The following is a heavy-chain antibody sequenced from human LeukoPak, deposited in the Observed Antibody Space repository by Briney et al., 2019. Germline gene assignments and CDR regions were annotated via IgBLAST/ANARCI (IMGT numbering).Heavy chain of an antibody. CDR3: ARDLPRSRIAAAASFDY. J-gene: IGHJ4*02. Sequence: GASVKVSCKASGGTFSSYAISWVRQAPGQGLEWMGGIIPIFGTANYAQKFQGRVTITADESTSTAYMELSSLRSEDTAVYYCARDLPRSRIAAAASFDYWGQGTLVTVSS. CDR2: IIPIFGTA. D-gene: IGHD6-13*01. V-gene: IGHV1-69*01. CDR1: GGTFSSYA.